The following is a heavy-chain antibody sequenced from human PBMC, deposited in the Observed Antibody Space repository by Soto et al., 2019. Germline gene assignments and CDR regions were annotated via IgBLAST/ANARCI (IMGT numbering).Heavy chain of an antibody. V-gene: IGHV3-30*18. D-gene: IGHD1-26*01. CDR2: ISYDGSNK. J-gene: IGHJ6*02. Sequence: GGSLRLSCAASGFTFSSYGMHWVRQTPGKGLEWVAVISYDGSNKYYADSVKGRFTISRDNSKNTLYLQMNSLRAEDTAVYYCAKFRDVGAGYYYYGMDVWGQGTTVTVSS. CDR1: GFTFSSYG. CDR3: AKFRDVGAGYYYYGMDV.